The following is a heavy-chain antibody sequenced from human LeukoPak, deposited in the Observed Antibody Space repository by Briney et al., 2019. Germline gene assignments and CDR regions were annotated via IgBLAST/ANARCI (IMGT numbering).Heavy chain of an antibody. Sequence: SQTLSLTCAISGDSVSSNSAAWNWIRQSPSRGLEWLGGTYYRSKWYNDYAVSVKSRITINPDTSKDQFSMQLNSVTPEDTAVYYCARETIEPQYSYGHFDYWGQGTLVTVSS. V-gene: IGHV6-1*01. D-gene: IGHD5-18*01. CDR3: ARETIEPQYSYGHFDY. J-gene: IGHJ4*02. CDR1: GDSVSSNSAA. CDR2: TYYRSKWYN.